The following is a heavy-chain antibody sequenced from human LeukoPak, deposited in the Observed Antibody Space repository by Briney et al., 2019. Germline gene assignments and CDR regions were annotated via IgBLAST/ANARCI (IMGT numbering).Heavy chain of an antibody. CDR1: GYSISSGYY. V-gene: IGHV4-38-2*02. D-gene: IGHD3-10*01. CDR2: IYHSGST. CDR3: AKSNGYGLVDI. Sequence: SETLSLTCTVSGYSISSGYYWGWIRQPPGKGLEWIGSIYHSGSTYYNPSLKSRATISLDTSRNQFPLKLTSVTAADTAVYYCAKSNGYGLVDIWGQGTMVTVSS. J-gene: IGHJ3*02.